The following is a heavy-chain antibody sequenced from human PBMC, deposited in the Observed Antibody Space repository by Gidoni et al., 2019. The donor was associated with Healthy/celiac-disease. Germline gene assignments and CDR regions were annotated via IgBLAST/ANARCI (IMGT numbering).Heavy chain of an antibody. J-gene: IGHJ4*02. CDR2: IYYSGST. V-gene: IGHV4-39*01. D-gene: IGHD2-15*01. Sequence: QLQLQESGPGLVKPSETLSLTCTVSGGSISSSSYYWGWIRQPPGKGLESIGSIYYSGSTYYNPSLKSRVTISVDTSKNQFSLKLSSVTAADTAVYYCGLLFSSTYFDYWGQGTLVTVSS. CDR1: GGSISSSSYY. CDR3: GLLFSSTYFDY.